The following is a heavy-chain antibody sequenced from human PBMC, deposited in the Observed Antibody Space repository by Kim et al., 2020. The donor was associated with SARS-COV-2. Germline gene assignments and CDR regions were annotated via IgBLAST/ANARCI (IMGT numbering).Heavy chain of an antibody. J-gene: IGHJ4*02. CDR1: GFTFSSYA. D-gene: IGHD2-21*02. Sequence: GGSLRLSCAASGFTFSSYAMSWVRQAPGKGLEWVSAISGSGGSTYYADSVKGRFTISRDNSKNTLYLQMNSLRAEDTAVYYCAKTHIVVVTAILLDYWGQGTLVTVSS. CDR3: AKTHIVVVTAILLDY. CDR2: ISGSGGST. V-gene: IGHV3-23*01.